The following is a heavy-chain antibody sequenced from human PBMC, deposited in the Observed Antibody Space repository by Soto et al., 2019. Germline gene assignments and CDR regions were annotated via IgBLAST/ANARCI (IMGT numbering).Heavy chain of an antibody. Sequence: QVQLQQWGAGLLKPSETLSLTCAVYGGSFSGYYWSWIRQPPGKGLEWIGEINHSGSTNYNPSLKSRVPISVDTSKNQFSLKLSSVTAADTAVYYCARADGDYGIFDYWGQGTLVTVSS. D-gene: IGHD4-17*01. CDR1: GGSFSGYY. V-gene: IGHV4-34*01. CDR2: INHSGST. J-gene: IGHJ4*02. CDR3: ARADGDYGIFDY.